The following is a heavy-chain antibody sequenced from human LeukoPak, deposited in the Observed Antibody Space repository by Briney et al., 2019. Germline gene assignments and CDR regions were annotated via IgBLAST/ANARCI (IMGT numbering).Heavy chain of an antibody. CDR1: GGSVSSGSYY. D-gene: IGHD1-26*01. Sequence: SETLSLTCTVSGGSVSSGSYYWSWIRQPPGKGLEWIGYIYYSGSTNYNPSLKSRVTISVDTSKNQSSLKLSSVTAADTAVYYCARSVGSYYYGMDVWGQGTTVTVSS. J-gene: IGHJ6*02. V-gene: IGHV4-61*01. CDR3: ARSVGSYYYGMDV. CDR2: IYYSGST.